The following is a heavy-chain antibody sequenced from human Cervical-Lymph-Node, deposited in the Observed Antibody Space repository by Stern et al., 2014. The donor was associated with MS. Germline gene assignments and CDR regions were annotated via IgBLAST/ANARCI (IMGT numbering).Heavy chain of an antibody. Sequence: QVTLRESGPTLVKPSQTLTLTCNFSGFSLTTNGVGVGWFRQPPGKALEWLAVIYWDDDKRYRPSLKSRLAINKDTSKSQVVLTMTNMDPADTATYDSNGDPRNYFDPWGQGTMVTVSS. CDR3: NGDPRNYFDP. CDR1: GFSLTTNGVG. V-gene: IGHV2-5*02. CDR2: IYWDDDK. D-gene: IGHD2-8*01. J-gene: IGHJ5*02.